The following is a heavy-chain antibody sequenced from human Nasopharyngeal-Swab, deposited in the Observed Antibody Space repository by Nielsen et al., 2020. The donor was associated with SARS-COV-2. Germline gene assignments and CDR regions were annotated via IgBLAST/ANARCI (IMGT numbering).Heavy chain of an antibody. D-gene: IGHD3-22*01. J-gene: IGHJ4*02. CDR1: GFTFSKFW. CDR3: ARSLYYYYDSSGYSL. CDR2: IKQDGSEK. Sequence: GESLKISCAASGFTFSKFWMNWVRQAPGKGLEWVANIKQDGSEKYYVDSVKGRFTISRDNAKNSLYLQMNSLRAEDTAVYYCARSLYYYYDSSGYSLWGQGTLVTVSS. V-gene: IGHV3-7*01.